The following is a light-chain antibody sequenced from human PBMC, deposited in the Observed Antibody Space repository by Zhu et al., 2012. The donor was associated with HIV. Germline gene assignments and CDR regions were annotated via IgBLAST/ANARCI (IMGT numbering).Light chain of an antibody. CDR1: QSVFSTY. CDR3: QQYGNSPFT. J-gene: IGKJ2*01. V-gene: IGKV3-20*01. Sequence: DIVLTQSPGTLSLSPGERATLSCRASQSVFSTYLAWYQQKPGQAPRLLIYGAFRRATDIPDRFSGSGSGTDFTLTISRLEPEDFAVYYCQQYGNSPFTFGQGTKLGI. CDR2: GAF.